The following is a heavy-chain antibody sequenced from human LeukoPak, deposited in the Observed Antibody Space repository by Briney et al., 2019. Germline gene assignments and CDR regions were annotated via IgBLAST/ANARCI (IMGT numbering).Heavy chain of an antibody. Sequence: ASVKVSCKASGYTSTSYDIYWVRQAPGQGLEWMGWMNPNSGNTGYSQKFQGRVTMTRNTSISTAYMELSSLRSEDTAVYYCARDVLRYYYYYGMDVWGQGTTVTVSS. CDR2: MNPNSGNT. V-gene: IGHV1-8*01. CDR3: ARDVLRYYYYYGMDV. J-gene: IGHJ6*02. D-gene: IGHD3-9*01. CDR1: GYTSTSYD.